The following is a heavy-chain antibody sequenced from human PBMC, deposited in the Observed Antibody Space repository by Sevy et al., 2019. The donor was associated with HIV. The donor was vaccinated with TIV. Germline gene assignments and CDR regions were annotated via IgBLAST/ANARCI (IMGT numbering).Heavy chain of an antibody. Sequence: GGSLRLSCAASGFTFSSYSMNWVRQAPGKGLEWVSTISSSSSYIYYADSVKGRFTISRDNAKNSLYLQMNSLRAEDTAVYYCARKTPTRFIWSGSLDYWGQGTLVTVSS. J-gene: IGHJ4*02. CDR3: ARKTPTRFIWSGSLDY. V-gene: IGHV3-21*01. D-gene: IGHD3-3*01. CDR2: ISSSSSYI. CDR1: GFTFSSYS.